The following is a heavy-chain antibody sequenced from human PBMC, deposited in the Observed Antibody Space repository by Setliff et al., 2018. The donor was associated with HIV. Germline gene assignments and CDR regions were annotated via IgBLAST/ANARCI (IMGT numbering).Heavy chain of an antibody. Sequence: PGGSLRLSCAASGFTFRNAWMSWVRQAPGKGLEWVGRIKSRADGGTTDYAAPLKGRFTISRDDSKNTLYLQMNSLKTEDTAIYYCTTDGITIFGVVMVFDYWGQGTLVTVSS. CDR1: GFTFRNAW. CDR3: TTDGITIFGVVMVFDY. J-gene: IGHJ4*01. CDR2: IKSRADGGTT. V-gene: IGHV3-15*01. D-gene: IGHD3-3*01.